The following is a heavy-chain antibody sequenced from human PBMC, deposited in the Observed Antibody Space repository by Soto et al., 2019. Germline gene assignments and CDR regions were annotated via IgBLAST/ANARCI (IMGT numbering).Heavy chain of an antibody. J-gene: IGHJ4*02. CDR1: GGTFSSYA. Sequence: QVQLVQSGAEVKKPGSSVKVSCKASGGTFSSYAISWVRQAPGQELEWMGGIIPIFGTANYAQKFQGRVTITADESTSTAYMELSSLRSEDTAVYYCATSFALITMVRGAPDYWGQGTLVTVSS. V-gene: IGHV1-69*01. CDR3: ATSFALITMVRGAPDY. CDR2: IIPIFGTA. D-gene: IGHD3-10*01.